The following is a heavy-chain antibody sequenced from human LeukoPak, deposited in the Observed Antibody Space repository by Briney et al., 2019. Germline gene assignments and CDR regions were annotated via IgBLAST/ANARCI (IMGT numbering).Heavy chain of an antibody. CDR1: GYTFTSYG. Sequence: ASVKVSCKASGYTFTSYGISWVRQAPGQGLEWMGWISAYNGNTNYAQKLQGRVTMTTDTSTSTAYMELRSLRSDDTAVYYCSWSGYGSYYYYGMDVWGRGTTVTVSS. CDR3: SWSGYGSYYYYGMDV. J-gene: IGHJ6*02. CDR2: ISAYNGNT. D-gene: IGHD3-3*01. V-gene: IGHV1-18*01.